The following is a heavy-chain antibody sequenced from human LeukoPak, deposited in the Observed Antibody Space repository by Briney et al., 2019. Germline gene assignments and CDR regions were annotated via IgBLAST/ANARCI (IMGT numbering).Heavy chain of an antibody. CDR2: IYYSGST. V-gene: IGHV4-39*01. D-gene: IGHD3-22*01. CDR1: GGSISSSSYY. CDR3: ARHYDSRLFDY. J-gene: IGHJ4*02. Sequence: KPSETLSLTCTVSGGSISSSSYYWGWIRQPPGKGLEWIGSIYYSGSTYYNPSLKSRVTISVDTSKNQFSLKLSSVTAADTAVYYCARHYDSRLFDYWSQGTLVTVSS.